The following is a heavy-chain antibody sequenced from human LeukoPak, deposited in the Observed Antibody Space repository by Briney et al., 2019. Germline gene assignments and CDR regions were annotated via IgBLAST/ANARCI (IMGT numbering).Heavy chain of an antibody. CDR3: ARDREVRYFDWLSPSYYFDY. CDR2: IYTSGST. D-gene: IGHD3-9*01. J-gene: IGHJ4*02. V-gene: IGHV4-61*02. Sequence: SETLSLTCTVSGGSISSGSYYWNWIRQPAGKGLEWIGRIYTSGSTNYNPSLKSRITISVDTSKNQFSLKLSSVTAADTAVYYCARDREVRYFDWLSPSYYFDYWGQGTLVTVSS. CDR1: GGSISSGSYY.